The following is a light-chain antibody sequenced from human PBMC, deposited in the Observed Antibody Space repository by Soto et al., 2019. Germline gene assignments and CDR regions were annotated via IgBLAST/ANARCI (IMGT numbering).Light chain of an antibody. CDR1: QSVSSSY. CDR3: QQYPGYT. Sequence: EIVLTQSPGTLSLSPGERATLSCRASQSVSSSYLAWYQQKPGQAPRLLIYGASSRATGIPDRFSGSGSGPDFTLTISRLEPEDFAVCCCQQYPGYTVGQGTKLEIK. J-gene: IGKJ2*01. V-gene: IGKV3-20*01. CDR2: GAS.